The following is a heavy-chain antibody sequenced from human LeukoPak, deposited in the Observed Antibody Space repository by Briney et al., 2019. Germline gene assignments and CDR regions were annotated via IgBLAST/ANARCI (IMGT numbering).Heavy chain of an antibody. CDR2: ISGSGGST. Sequence: GSLRLSCAASGFTFSSYGMSWVRQAPGKGLEWVSAISGSGGSTYYADSVKGRFTISRDNSKNTLYLQMNSLRVEDTAVYYCAQDLAWGAFDHWGQGTLVTVSS. CDR3: AQDLAWGAFDH. D-gene: IGHD7-27*01. CDR1: GFTFSSYG. J-gene: IGHJ4*02. V-gene: IGHV3-23*01.